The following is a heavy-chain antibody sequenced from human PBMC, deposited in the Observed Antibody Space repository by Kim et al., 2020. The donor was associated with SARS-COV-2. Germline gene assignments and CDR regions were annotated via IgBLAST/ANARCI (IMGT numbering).Heavy chain of an antibody. CDR3: AKDIVWNVY. Sequence: GGSLRLSCAASGFTFDDYAMHWVRQAPGKGLEWVSGISWNSGSIGYADSVKGRFTISRDNAKNSLYLQMNSLRAEDTALYYCAKDIVWNVYWGQGTLVTVSS. CDR1: GFTFDDYA. D-gene: IGHD1-1*01. CDR2: ISWNSGSI. J-gene: IGHJ4*02. V-gene: IGHV3-9*01.